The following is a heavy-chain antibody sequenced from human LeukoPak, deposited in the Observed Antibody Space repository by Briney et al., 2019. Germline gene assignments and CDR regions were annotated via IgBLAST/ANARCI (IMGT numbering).Heavy chain of an antibody. CDR3: ARIDSGWYSGVYYFDY. D-gene: IGHD6-19*01. Sequence: SQTLSLTCTVSGGSISSGSYYWSWIRQPAGKGLEWIGRIYTSGSTNYNPSLKSRVTISVDTSKNQFSLKLSSVTAADTAVYYCARIDSGWYSGVYYFDYWGQGTLVTVSS. J-gene: IGHJ4*02. V-gene: IGHV4-61*02. CDR1: GGSISSGSYY. CDR2: IYTSGST.